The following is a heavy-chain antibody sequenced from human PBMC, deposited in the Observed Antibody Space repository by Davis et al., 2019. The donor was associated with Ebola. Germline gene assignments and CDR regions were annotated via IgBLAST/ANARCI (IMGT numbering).Heavy chain of an antibody. CDR3: ATTPQYSSGQNKPFDY. V-gene: IGHV3-33*01. D-gene: IGHD6-19*01. Sequence: GGSLRLSCAASGFTLSGYDMNWVRPAQGKGLPWVAVIWDDGSNKYYADSVKGRFTISRDNSKNTLYLQMNSLRAEDTAVYYCATTPQYSSGQNKPFDYWGQGTLVTVSS. J-gene: IGHJ4*02. CDR2: IWDDGSNK. CDR1: GFTLSGYD.